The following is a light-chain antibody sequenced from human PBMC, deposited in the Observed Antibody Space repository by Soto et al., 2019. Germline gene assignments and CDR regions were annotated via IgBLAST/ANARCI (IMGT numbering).Light chain of an antibody. CDR2: GAS. V-gene: IGKV3-15*01. CDR1: QSVSSN. J-gene: IGKJ2*01. Sequence: EIVMTQSPATLSVSPGERATLSCRASQSVSSNLAWYQQKPGQAPRLLIYGASTRATGIPARFSGSGSGTEFPLTISSLQSEYFPVYYCQQYNNWPPMYTFGQGTKLEIK. CDR3: QQYNNWPPMYT.